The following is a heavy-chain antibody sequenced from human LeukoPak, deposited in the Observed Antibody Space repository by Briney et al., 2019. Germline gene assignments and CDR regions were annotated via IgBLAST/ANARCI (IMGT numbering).Heavy chain of an antibody. CDR1: GGTFSSYA. D-gene: IGHD2-21*01. CDR3: ARAGYCGGDCYARAWFDP. CDR2: IIPIFGTA. J-gene: IGHJ5*02. V-gene: IGHV1-69*01. Sequence: GSSVKVSCKASGGTFSSYAISWVRQAPGKGLEWMGGIIPIFGTANYAQKFQGRVTITADESTSTAYMKLSSLRSEDTAVYYCARAGYCGGDCYARAWFDPWGQRTLVTVSS.